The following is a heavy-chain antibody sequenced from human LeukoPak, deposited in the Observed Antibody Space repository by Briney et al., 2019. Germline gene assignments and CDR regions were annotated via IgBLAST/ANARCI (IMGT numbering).Heavy chain of an antibody. Sequence: GGSLRLSFAASGFTFSNSVMTWLRQAPGKGLEWVSVISGPGDTTYYGDSVKGRLIVPRDNSKNILYLQMNNMRVDDTAVYFCARGADTGVGVWGKGQLATVSS. V-gene: IGHV3-23*01. CDR2: ISGPGDTT. D-gene: IGHD5-18*01. CDR1: GFTFSNSV. J-gene: IGHJ4*02. CDR3: ARGADTGVGV.